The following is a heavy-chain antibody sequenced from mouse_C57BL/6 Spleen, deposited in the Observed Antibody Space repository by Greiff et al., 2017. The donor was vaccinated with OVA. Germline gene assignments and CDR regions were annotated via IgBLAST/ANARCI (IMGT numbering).Heavy chain of an antibody. CDR3: ARRETTVVATGRFDY. J-gene: IGHJ2*01. V-gene: IGHV1-80*01. Sequence: VKLMESGAELVKPGASVKISCKASGYAFSSYWMNWVKQRPGRGLEWIGQIYPGDGDTNYNGKFKGKATLTADKSSSTAYMQLSSLTSEDSAVYFCARRETTVVATGRFDYWGQGTTLTVSS. CDR2: IYPGDGDT. D-gene: IGHD1-1*01. CDR1: GYAFSSYW.